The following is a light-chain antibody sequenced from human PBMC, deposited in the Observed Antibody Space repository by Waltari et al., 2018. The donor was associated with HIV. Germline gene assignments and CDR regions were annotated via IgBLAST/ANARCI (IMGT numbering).Light chain of an antibody. V-gene: IGKV1-9*01. J-gene: IGKJ1*01. CDR2: TAS. Sequence: DSQLTQSPSFLSASVGDRVTITCRASQGISSYLAWYQQKPGKAPKLLIYTASILQSGVPSRFSGSGSGTEFTLTIARLEPEDFAVYYCQQSETFGQGTRVEIK. CDR1: QGISSY. CDR3: QQSET.